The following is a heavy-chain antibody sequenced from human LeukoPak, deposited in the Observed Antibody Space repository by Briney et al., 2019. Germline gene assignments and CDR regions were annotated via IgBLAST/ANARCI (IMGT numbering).Heavy chain of an antibody. D-gene: IGHD3-3*01. Sequence: GGSLRLSCAASGFTFSSYWMHWVRHAPGKGLVWVSRINSDGSSTSYADSVKGRFTISRDNAKNTLYLQMNSLRAEDTAVYYCARVLEVERLGYYYYYMDVWGKGTTVTVSS. CDR2: INSDGSST. CDR1: GFTFSSYW. CDR3: ARVLEVERLGYYYYYMDV. V-gene: IGHV3-74*01. J-gene: IGHJ6*03.